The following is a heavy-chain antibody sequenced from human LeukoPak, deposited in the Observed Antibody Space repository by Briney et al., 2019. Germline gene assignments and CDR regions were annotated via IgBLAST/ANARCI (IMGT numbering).Heavy chain of an antibody. J-gene: IGHJ4*02. CDR1: GGSISSYY. V-gene: IGHV4-59*08. CDR3: ARYYDSSGPYDY. Sequence: ETLSPTCTVSGGSISSYYWSWIRQPPGKGLEWIGYIYYSGSTNYNPSLKSRVTISVDTSKNQFSLKLSSVTAADTAVYYCARYYDSSGPYDYWGQGTLVTVSS. CDR2: IYYSGST. D-gene: IGHD3-22*01.